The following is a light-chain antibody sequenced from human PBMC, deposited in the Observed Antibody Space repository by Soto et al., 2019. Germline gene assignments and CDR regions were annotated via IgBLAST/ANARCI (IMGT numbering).Light chain of an antibody. J-gene: IGLJ1*01. CDR3: QSYDSRLTGSYV. CDR1: KSNIGAGFA. V-gene: IGLV1-40*01. CDR2: DNT. Sequence: QSVLTQPPSASGTPVQRVTISCTGRKSNIGAGFAVHWYQHIPGAAPRLLIYDNTDRPSGVPDRFSASTSGTSASLTINGLQAEDEGDYYCQSYDSRLTGSYVFGTGTKVTVL.